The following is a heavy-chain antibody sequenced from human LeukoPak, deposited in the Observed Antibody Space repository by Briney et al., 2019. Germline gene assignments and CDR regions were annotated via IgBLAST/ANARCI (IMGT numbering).Heavy chain of an antibody. J-gene: IGHJ4*02. CDR1: GFTFTSSA. CDR3: AAAGRIINCGGDCYPDDY. Sequence: SVKVSCKASGFTFTSSAMQWVRQARGQRLEWIGWIVVGSGNTNYAQKFQERVTITRDMSTSTAYMELSSLRSEDTAVYYCAAAGRIINCGGDCYPDDYWGQGTLVTVSS. CDR2: IVVGSGNT. D-gene: IGHD2-21*02. V-gene: IGHV1-58*02.